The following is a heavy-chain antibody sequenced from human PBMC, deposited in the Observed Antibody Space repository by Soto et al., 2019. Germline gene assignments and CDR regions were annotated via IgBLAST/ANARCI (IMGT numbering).Heavy chain of an antibody. D-gene: IGHD4-17*01. Sequence: PGGALRLSCAASGFTSSSDGMHWVRQAPGRGLEWAAASCGSGVNATYADSVQGRFTISRDNSKNPLYLQMNSLRAEDTAVYYCAKESRPYGDYVRFDYWGQGTLVTVSS. J-gene: IGHJ4*02. CDR1: GFTSSSDG. CDR3: AKESRPYGDYVRFDY. V-gene: IGHV3-23*01. CDR2: SCGSGVNA.